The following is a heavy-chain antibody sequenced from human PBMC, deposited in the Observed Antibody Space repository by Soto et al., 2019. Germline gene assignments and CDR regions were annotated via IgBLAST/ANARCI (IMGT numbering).Heavy chain of an antibody. CDR1: GYTFPSYY. Sequence: SLQVSCNASGYTFPSYYMHLVRPAHGHGLEWMGIINPSGGSTSYAQKFQGRVTMTRDTSTSTVYMELSSLRSEDTAVYYCARDPESTYYAEPSLTTGSGYYYYGMDVWGQGTKV. CDR3: ARDPESTYYAEPSLTTGSGYYYYGMDV. J-gene: IGHJ6*02. D-gene: IGHD3-3*01. CDR2: INPSGGST. V-gene: IGHV1-46*01.